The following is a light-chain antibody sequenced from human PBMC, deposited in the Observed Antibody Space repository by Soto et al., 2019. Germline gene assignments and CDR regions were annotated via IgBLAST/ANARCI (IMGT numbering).Light chain of an antibody. J-gene: IGLJ3*02. V-gene: IGLV2-8*01. CDR3: CSYAGSNNWV. CDR2: EVS. CDR1: SSDVGGYNY. Sequence: QSVLTQPPSASGSPGQSVTISCTGTSSDVGGYNYVSWYQQHPGKAPKLMIYEVSKRPSGVPDRFSGSKSGNTASLTVSGFQADDEADYYCCSYAGSNNWVFGGGTKLTVL.